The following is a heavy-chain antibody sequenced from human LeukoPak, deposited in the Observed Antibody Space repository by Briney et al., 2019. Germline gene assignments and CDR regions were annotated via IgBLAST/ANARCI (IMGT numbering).Heavy chain of an antibody. CDR3: ARADYSNYGDAFDI. CDR1: GGSVSSGSYP. V-gene: IGHV4-61*01. D-gene: IGHD4-11*01. J-gene: IGHJ3*02. CDR2: IYYSGST. Sequence: SETLSLTCTVSGGSVSSGSYPWSWIRQPPGKGLEWIGYIYYSGSTNYNPSLKSRVTISVDTSKNQFSLKLSSVTAADTAVYYCARADYSNYGDAFDIWGQGTMVTVSS.